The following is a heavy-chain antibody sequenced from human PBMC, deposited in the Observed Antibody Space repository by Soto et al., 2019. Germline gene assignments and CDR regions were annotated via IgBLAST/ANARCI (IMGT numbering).Heavy chain of an antibody. Sequence: QVQLQQWGAGLLKPSETLSLTCAVYGGSFSGYYWTWIRQPPGTGLEWVGEINDSGSTNSNPSHKERVPISVDTSKSQFSLKLTSVTAADTAVYYCARDKITGLFDYWGQGTLVTVSS. CDR1: GGSFSGYY. CDR3: ARDKITGLFDY. D-gene: IGHD2-8*02. V-gene: IGHV4-34*01. J-gene: IGHJ4*02. CDR2: INDSGST.